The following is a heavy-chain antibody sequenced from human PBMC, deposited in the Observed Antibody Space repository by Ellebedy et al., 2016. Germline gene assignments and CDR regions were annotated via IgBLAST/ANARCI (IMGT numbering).Heavy chain of an antibody. CDR1: GGSISSYY. CDR3: ARGGLYGSGKFDY. J-gene: IGHJ4*02. Sequence: SETLSLTXTVSGGSISSYYWSWIRQTPGKGLEWIGYIYYSGSTNYNPSLKSRVTISVDTSKNQFSLKLSSVTAADTAVYYCARGGLYGSGKFDYWGQGTLVTVSS. D-gene: IGHD3-10*01. V-gene: IGHV4-59*12. CDR2: IYYSGST.